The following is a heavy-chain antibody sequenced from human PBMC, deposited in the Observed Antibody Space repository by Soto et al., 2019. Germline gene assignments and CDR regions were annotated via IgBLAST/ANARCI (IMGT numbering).Heavy chain of an antibody. CDR2: ISAYNVNT. D-gene: IGHD1-26*01. CDR3: ARDQGGGWFDP. Sequence: QVQLVQSGAEVKKPGASVKVSCKASGYTFSSYGISWLRQAPGQGLEWMGWISAYNVNTNYSQNLQGRVTMTTDTSTRTAYMELRSLRSDDTSVYSCARDQGGGWFDPWGRGPMVTVSS. J-gene: IGHJ5*02. CDR1: GYTFSSYG. V-gene: IGHV1-18*01.